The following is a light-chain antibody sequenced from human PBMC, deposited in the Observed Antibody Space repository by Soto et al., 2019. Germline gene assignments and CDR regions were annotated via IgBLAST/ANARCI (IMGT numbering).Light chain of an antibody. V-gene: IGKV3-15*01. J-gene: IGKJ2*03. CDR2: WGS. CDR1: QSVGPN. CDR3: QQYENWPPYS. Sequence: TQSPATLSVSLGEEVSLSCRASQSVGPNLAWYQQRPGQAPRLLIHWGSTRANGVPARFRGSGRGTDFTLTISNLQSEDLAVYYCQQYENWPPYSFGQGT.